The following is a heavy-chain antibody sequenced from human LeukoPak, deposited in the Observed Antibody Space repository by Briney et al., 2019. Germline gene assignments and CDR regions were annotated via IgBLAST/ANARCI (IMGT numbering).Heavy chain of an antibody. CDR3: AGAYGSGSPFDY. Sequence: ASVKVSCKASGYTFTGYYMHWVRQAPGQGLEWMGWINPNSGGTNYAQKFQGRVTMTRDTSISTAYMELSRLRSDDTAVYYCAGAYGSGSPFDYWGQGTLVTVSS. D-gene: IGHD3-10*01. CDR2: INPNSGGT. CDR1: GYTFTGYY. V-gene: IGHV1-2*02. J-gene: IGHJ4*02.